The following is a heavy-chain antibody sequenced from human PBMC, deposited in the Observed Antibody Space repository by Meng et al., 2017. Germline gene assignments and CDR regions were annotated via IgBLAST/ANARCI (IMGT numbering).Heavy chain of an antibody. CDR1: GFTFSSYA. CDR2: ISYDGSNK. J-gene: IGHJ4*01. Sequence: GESLKISCAASGFTFSSYAMHWVRQAPGKGLEWVAVISYDGSNKYYADSVKGRFTISRDNSKNTLYLQMNSLRAEDTAVYYCARELGNYYDSSGYYPFGYWGQGTQVTVSS. D-gene: IGHD3-22*01. CDR3: ARELGNYYDSSGYYPFGY. V-gene: IGHV3-30*01.